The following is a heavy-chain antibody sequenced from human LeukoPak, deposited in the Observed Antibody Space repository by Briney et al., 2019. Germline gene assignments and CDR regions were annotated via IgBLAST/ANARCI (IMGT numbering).Heavy chain of an antibody. CDR3: ARDTVRGSHLGLDY. D-gene: IGHD3-10*01. V-gene: IGHV3-9*01. CDR1: GFTFDDYA. J-gene: IGHJ4*02. CDR2: ISWNSGSI. Sequence: GGSLRLSCTASGFTFDDYAMHWVRQAPGKGLEWVSGISWNSGSIGYGDSVKGRFTISRDNSKNTLYLQMNSLRAEDTAVYYCARDTVRGSHLGLDYWGQGTLVTVSS.